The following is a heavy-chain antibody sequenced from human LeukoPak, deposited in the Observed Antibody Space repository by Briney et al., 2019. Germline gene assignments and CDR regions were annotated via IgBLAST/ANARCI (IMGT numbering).Heavy chain of an antibody. V-gene: IGHV3-23*01. J-gene: IGHJ4*02. CDR2: ISGSGGST. CDR3: AKASAMIVVVSKHFDY. CDR1: GFTFSTYG. Sequence: GGSLRLSCAASGFTFSTYGMSWVRQAPGKGLEWVSAISGSGGSTYYADSVKGRFTISRDNSKNTLYLQMNSLRAEDTAVYYCAKASAMIVVVSKHFDYWGQGTLVTVSS. D-gene: IGHD3-22*01.